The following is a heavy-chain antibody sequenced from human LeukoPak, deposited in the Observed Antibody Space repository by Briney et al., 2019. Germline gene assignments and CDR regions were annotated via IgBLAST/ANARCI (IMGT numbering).Heavy chain of an antibody. V-gene: IGHV1-69*06. CDR3: ARDLAIMFGGAVSPGDFYYYMDV. Sequence: SSVKVSCKASGGTFSNYAISRVRQAPGQGVEWMGGIIPIFDTANYAQKFQDRVTITADKSTSTAYLELSSQSSVDTAVYYGARDLAIMFGGAVSPGDFYYYMDVWGKGTTVTVSS. CDR2: IIPIFDTA. D-gene: IGHD3-16*01. J-gene: IGHJ6*03. CDR1: GGTFSNYA.